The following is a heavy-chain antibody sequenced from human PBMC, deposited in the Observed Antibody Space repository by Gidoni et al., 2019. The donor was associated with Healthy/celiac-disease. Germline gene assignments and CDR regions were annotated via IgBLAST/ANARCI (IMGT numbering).Heavy chain of an antibody. CDR1: GFTFSASA. Sequence: EVQLVESGGGLVQPGGSLKLSGAASGFTFSASARHWGRQASGKGLEWVGRIRSKANSYATAYAASVKGRFTISRDDSKNTAYLQMNSLKTEDTAVYYCTSVLTTVVTPKYGMDVWGQGTTVTVSS. D-gene: IGHD4-17*01. V-gene: IGHV3-73*02. CDR3: TSVLTTVVTPKYGMDV. CDR2: IRSKANSYAT. J-gene: IGHJ6*02.